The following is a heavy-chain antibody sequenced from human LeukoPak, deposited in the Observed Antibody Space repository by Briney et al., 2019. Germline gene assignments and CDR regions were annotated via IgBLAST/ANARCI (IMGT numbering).Heavy chain of an antibody. CDR3: ARDPRPSTGNYYYYYMDV. V-gene: IGHV4-61*02. D-gene: IGHD4-11*01. J-gene: IGHJ6*03. CDR1: GGSISSGSYY. CDR2: IYTSGST. Sequence: SETLFLTCTVSGGSISSGSYYWSWIRQPAGKGLEWIGRIYTSGSTNYNPSLKSRVTISVDTSKNQFSLKLSSVTAADTAVYYCARDPRPSTGNYYYYYMDVWGKGTTVTVSS.